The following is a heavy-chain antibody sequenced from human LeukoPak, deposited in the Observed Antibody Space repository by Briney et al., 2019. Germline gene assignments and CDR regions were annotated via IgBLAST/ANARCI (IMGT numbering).Heavy chain of an antibody. CDR1: GGSISSGGYY. V-gene: IGHV4-39*01. CDR3: ARHSYSSGWEFDY. D-gene: IGHD6-19*01. Sequence: PSETLSLTCTVSGGSISSGGYYWSWIRQHPGKGLEWIGYIYYSGSTYYNPSLKSRVTISVDTSRNQFSLKLSSVTATDTAVYYCARHSYSSGWEFDYWGQGTLVTVSS. CDR2: IYYSGST. J-gene: IGHJ4*02.